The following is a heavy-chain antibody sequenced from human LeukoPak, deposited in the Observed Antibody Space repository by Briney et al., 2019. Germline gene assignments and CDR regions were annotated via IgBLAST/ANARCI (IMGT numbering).Heavy chain of an antibody. CDR3: VRDLGGRSGH. CDR2: INEDGSTT. V-gene: IGHV3-74*01. CDR1: GFTFSSNW. Sequence: GGSLRLSCAASGFTFSSNWMHWVRQAPGKGLVWVSRINEDGSTTNYADSVKGRSTIFRDNAKNTLYLQMNSLRAEDTAVYYCVRDLGGRSGHWGQGTLVTVST. J-gene: IGHJ4*02. D-gene: IGHD1-26*01.